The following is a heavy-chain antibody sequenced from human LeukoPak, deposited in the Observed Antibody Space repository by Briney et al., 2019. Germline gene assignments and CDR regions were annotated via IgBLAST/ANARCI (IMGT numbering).Heavy chain of an antibody. CDR1: GGSFSGYY. CDR2: INHSGST. D-gene: IGHD3-10*01. V-gene: IGHV4-34*01. CDR3: ARASKLLWFREWWFDP. J-gene: IGHJ5*02. Sequence: SETLSLTCAVYGGSFSGYYWSWIRQPPGKGLEWIGEINHSGSTNYNPSLKSRVTISVDTSKNQFSLKLSSVTAADTAVYYCARASKLLWFREWWFDPWGQGTLVTVSS.